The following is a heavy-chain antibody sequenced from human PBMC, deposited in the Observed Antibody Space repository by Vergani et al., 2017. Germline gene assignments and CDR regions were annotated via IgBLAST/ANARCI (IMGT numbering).Heavy chain of an antibody. V-gene: IGHV3-23*01. CDR2: ISGSGGST. Sequence: EVQLLESGGGLVQPGGSLRLSCAASGFTFSSYAMSWARQAPGKGLEWVSAISGSGGSTYYADSVKGRFTISRDNSKNTLYLQMNSLRAEDTAVYYCTVVPAAILWFDPWGQGTLVTVSS. CDR3: TVVPAAILWFDP. D-gene: IGHD2-2*02. CDR1: GFTFSSYA. J-gene: IGHJ5*02.